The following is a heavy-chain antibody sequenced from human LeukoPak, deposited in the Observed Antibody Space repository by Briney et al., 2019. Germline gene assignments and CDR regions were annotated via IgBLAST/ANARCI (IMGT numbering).Heavy chain of an antibody. CDR1: GGSISNYY. CDR2: IYYNGYT. Sequence: SETLSLTCTVSGGSISNYYWSWIRQAPGKGLELIGFIYYNGYTNYNPSLKSRVIISVDTSKNQFSLTVSSVTAADTAVYHCARRSWSQWVFDYWGQGSRVTVSS. CDR3: ARRSWSQWVFDY. J-gene: IGHJ4*02. D-gene: IGHD1-26*01. V-gene: IGHV4-59*08.